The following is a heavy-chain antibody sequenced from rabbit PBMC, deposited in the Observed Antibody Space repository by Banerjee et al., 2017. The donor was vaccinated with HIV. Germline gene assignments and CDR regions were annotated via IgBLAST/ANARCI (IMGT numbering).Heavy chain of an antibody. D-gene: IGHD6-1*01. CDR1: GFDFSSYG. Sequence: QEQLVESGGGLVQPGGSLKLFCKASGFDFSSYGVSWVRQAPGKGLEWIGYIDPVFGSTYYASWVNGRFTISSHNAQNTLYLQLNSLTAADTATYFCARNNGYSYGSPALDLWGQGTLVTVS. V-gene: IGHV1S47*01. CDR3: ARNNGYSYGSPALDL. CDR2: IDPVFGST. J-gene: IGHJ3*01.